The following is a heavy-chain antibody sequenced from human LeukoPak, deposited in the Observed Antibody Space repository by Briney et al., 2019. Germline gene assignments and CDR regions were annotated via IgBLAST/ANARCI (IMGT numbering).Heavy chain of an antibody. J-gene: IGHJ4*02. D-gene: IGHD4-17*01. CDR3: AKGYATTDFFDY. V-gene: IGHV3-23*01. CDR1: GFSFSNYA. Sequence: PGGSLRLSCAASGFSFSNYAMSWVRQAPGKGLEWVSAIVGTGGNMYYADSVKGRFTISRDNSKNTLYVQMNSLRAEDTAVYYCAKGYATTDFFDYWGQGTLVTVSS. CDR2: IVGTGGNM.